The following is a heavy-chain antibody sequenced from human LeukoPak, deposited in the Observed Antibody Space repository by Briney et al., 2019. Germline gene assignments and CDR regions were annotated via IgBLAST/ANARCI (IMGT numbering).Heavy chain of an antibody. CDR3: ASATGPLHISAFDI. D-gene: IGHD3-3*02. J-gene: IGHJ3*02. CDR2: IYYSGST. Sequence: PSETLSLTCTVSGGSISSHYWSWIRQPPGKGLEWIGYIYYSGSTNYNPSLKSRVTISVDTSKNQFSLKLSSVTAADTAVYYCASATGPLHISAFDIWGQGTMVTVSS. CDR1: GGSISSHY. V-gene: IGHV4-59*08.